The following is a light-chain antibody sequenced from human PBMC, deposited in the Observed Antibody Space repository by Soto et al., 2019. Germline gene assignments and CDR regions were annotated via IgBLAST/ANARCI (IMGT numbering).Light chain of an antibody. V-gene: IGLV2-14*01. CDR1: RSDVGGYNY. CDR2: EVS. Sequence: QSALTQPASVSGSPGQSITISCTGTRSDVGGYNYVSWYQQHPGKAPKLMIFEVSNRPSGVSNRFSGSKSGNTASLTISGLQASDEADYYCSSYTSTSTLVVFGTGTTLPVL. CDR3: SSYTSTSTLVV. J-gene: IGLJ1*01.